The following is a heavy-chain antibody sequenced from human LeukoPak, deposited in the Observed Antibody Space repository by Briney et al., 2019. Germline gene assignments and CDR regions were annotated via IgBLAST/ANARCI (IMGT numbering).Heavy chain of an antibody. V-gene: IGHV3-74*01. J-gene: IGHJ1*01. CDR3: ARAPSEVGGYYPEYFRH. CDR1: GFTFSRYW. CDR2: IKSDGKT. Sequence: GGSLRLSCEASGFTFSRYWMHWVRHAPGKGPVWVSRIKSDGKTNYADSVKGRFTISRDNAKNTVSLQMDSLRAEDTGVYYCARAPSEVGGYYPEYFRHWGQGTLVTVSS. D-gene: IGHD3-22*01.